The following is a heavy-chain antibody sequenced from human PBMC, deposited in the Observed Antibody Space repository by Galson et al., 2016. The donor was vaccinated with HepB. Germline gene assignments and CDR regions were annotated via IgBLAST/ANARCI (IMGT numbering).Heavy chain of an antibody. D-gene: IGHD5-12*01. Sequence: SLRLSCAASGFSFSSYAMTWVRQAPGKGLEWVSSISDCGGNTYYAYSLEGRFTISRDNSKNTLYLQVNSLRAEDTAIYYCAKESAYAPWGQGTLVTVSS. CDR1: GFSFSSYA. V-gene: IGHV3-23*01. CDR3: AKESAYAP. J-gene: IGHJ5*02. CDR2: ISDCGGNT.